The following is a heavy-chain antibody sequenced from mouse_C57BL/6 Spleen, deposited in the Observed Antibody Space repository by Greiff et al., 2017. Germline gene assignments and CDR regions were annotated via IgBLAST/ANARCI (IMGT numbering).Heavy chain of an antibody. CDR1: GYTFTSYW. CDR2: IYPGSGST. CDR3: ARSGCSSPYYFDY. J-gene: IGHJ2*01. V-gene: IGHV1-55*01. D-gene: IGHD1-1*01. Sequence: VQLQQPGAELVKPGASVKMSCKASGYTFTSYWITWVKQRPGQGLEWIGDIYPGSGSTNYNEKFKSKATLTVDTSSSTAYMQLSSLTSEDSAVYYCARSGCSSPYYFDYWGQGTTLTVSS.